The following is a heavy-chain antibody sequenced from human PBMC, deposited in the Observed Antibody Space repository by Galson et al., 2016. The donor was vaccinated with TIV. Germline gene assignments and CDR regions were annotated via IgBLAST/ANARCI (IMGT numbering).Heavy chain of an antibody. CDR2: ISGRGGTT. J-gene: IGHJ6*02. V-gene: IGHV3-23*01. Sequence: SLRLSCAASGFSLSDYAMTWVRQAPGKGLEWVSDISGRGGTTHYADSVKGRFTISRDISKNTLYLHMSSLRAEDTALYYCARGPTTRRGYYGLDIWGQGTTVTVSS. D-gene: IGHD1-26*01. CDR3: ARGPTTRRGYYGLDI. CDR1: GFSLSDYA.